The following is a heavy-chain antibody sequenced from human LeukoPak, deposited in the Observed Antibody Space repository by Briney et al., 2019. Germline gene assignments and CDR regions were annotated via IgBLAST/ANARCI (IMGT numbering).Heavy chain of an antibody. CDR2: IYTSGST. CDR3: ARVRTYYDILTGYSDNAFDI. V-gene: IGHV4-4*07. Sequence: SETLSLTCTVSGGSISRYYWSWIRQPAGKGLEWIGRIYTSGSTNYNPSLKSRVTMSVDTSKNQFSLKLSSVTAADTAVYYCARVRTYYDILTGYSDNAFDIWGQGTMVTVSS. D-gene: IGHD3-9*01. CDR1: GGSISRYY. J-gene: IGHJ3*02.